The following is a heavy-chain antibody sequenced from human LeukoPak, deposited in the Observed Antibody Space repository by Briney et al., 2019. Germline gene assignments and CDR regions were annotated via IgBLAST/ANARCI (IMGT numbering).Heavy chain of an antibody. Sequence: ASVKVSCKASGYTFTGYNMHWVRQAPGQGLEWMGWIKPNSGGTNYAQPFQGRVTMTRDTSISTAYMELSRLRSDDTAACYCASSRGYYYDSSGYHTKDYYGMDVWGQGTTVTVSS. CDR3: ASSRGYYYDSSGYHTKDYYGMDV. CDR2: IKPNSGGT. CDR1: GYTFTGYN. V-gene: IGHV1-2*02. D-gene: IGHD3-22*01. J-gene: IGHJ6*02.